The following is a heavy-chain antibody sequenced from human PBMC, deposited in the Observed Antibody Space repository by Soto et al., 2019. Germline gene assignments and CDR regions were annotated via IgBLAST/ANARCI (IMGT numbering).Heavy chain of an antibody. J-gene: IGHJ4*02. V-gene: IGHV4-61*01. Sequence: SETLSLTCTVSGGSVSSGSYYWSWIRQPPGKGLEWIGYIYYSGSTNYNPSLKSRVTISVDTSKNQFSLKLSSVTAADTAVYYCARVDIGYIAAASYFDYWGQGTLVTVSS. CDR2: IYYSGST. CDR1: GGSVSSGSYY. D-gene: IGHD6-13*01. CDR3: ARVDIGYIAAASYFDY.